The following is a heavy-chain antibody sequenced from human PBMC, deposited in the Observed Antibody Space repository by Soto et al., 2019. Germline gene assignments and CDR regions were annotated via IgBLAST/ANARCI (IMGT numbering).Heavy chain of an antibody. Sequence: QVQLVQSGAEVREPGASVTVSCKVSGYTFTNYDINWVRQATGQGPEWMGWMSPNSGNTGYAQKLQGRVTMTRDVSMSTAYMELSSLGLDDTAVYYCARGEWELSAWGQGTLVTVSS. D-gene: IGHD1-26*01. J-gene: IGHJ1*01. CDR3: ARGEWELSA. CDR2: MSPNSGNT. CDR1: GYTFTNYD. V-gene: IGHV1-8*01.